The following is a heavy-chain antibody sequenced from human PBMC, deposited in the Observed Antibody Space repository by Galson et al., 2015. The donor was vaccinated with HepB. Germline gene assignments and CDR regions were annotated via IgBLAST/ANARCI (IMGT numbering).Heavy chain of an antibody. CDR1: GFTFSNSA. V-gene: IGHV3-23*01. CDR2: ISGSGGST. D-gene: IGHD6-19*01. Sequence: SLRLSCAASGFTFSNSAMSWVRQAPGKGLEWVSGISGSGGSTYYADSVKGRFTISRDNSKNTLYLQMKSLRAEDTAGYYCAKSVSSGWNYFDYWGQGTLVTVSS. J-gene: IGHJ4*02. CDR3: AKSVSSGWNYFDY.